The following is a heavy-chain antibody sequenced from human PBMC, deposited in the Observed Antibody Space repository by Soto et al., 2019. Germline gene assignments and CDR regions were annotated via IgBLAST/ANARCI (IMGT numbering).Heavy chain of an antibody. CDR1: GFTFSSYS. V-gene: IGHV3-21*01. Sequence: GSLRLWCAASGFTFSSYSMNGVRHAAGKGLEWVSSISSSSSYIYYADSVKGRFTISRDNAKNSLYLQMNSLRAEDTAVYYCARDGDYYDSSGYAPALDYWGQGTLVNVSS. CDR3: ARDGDYYDSSGYAPALDY. J-gene: IGHJ4*02. D-gene: IGHD3-22*01. CDR2: ISSSSSYI.